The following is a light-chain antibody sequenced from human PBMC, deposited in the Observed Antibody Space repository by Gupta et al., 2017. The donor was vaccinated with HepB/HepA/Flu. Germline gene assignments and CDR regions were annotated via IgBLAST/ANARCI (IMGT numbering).Light chain of an antibody. J-gene: IGLJ2*01. CDR3: QAVDNSAHVV. Sequence: SFEVRQPPSVSVSPGQTASITCSGDKLGNKYASWYQQKPGQSPVLVIYQNFRRPAGIPERFSGSNSGNTATLTISGTQAVDEADYYCQAVDNSAHVVFGGGSKLTVL. V-gene: IGLV3-1*01. CDR1: KLGNKY. CDR2: QNF.